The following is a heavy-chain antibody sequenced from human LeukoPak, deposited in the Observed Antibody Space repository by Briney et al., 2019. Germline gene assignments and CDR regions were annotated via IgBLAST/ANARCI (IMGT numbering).Heavy chain of an antibody. Sequence: PGGSLRLSCAASGFPFSRDAMSWVRQAPGKGLEWVSDISGSGLSSDYAGSVKGRFTISRDDSKNTLSLQMNSLRAEDTAVYYCAKGGLYTREGLDYWGQGTLVTVSS. CDR2: ISGSGLSS. D-gene: IGHD6-13*01. V-gene: IGHV3-23*01. CDR3: AKGGLYTREGLDY. CDR1: GFPFSRDA. J-gene: IGHJ4*02.